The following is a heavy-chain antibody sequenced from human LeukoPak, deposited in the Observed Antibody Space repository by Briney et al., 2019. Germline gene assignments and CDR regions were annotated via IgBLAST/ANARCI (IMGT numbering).Heavy chain of an antibody. CDR1: GFTFSSYS. J-gene: IGHJ4*02. D-gene: IGHD2-21*02. V-gene: IGHV3-48*02. CDR3: ARTHCGGDCYPNFYC. Sequence: PGGSLRLSCAASGFTFSSYSMNWVRQAPGKGLEWVSYITSSSTIYYADSVKGRFTISRDNAKNSLYLQMNSLRDEDTAVYYCARTHCGGDCYPNFYCWGQGTLVTVSS. CDR2: ITSSSTI.